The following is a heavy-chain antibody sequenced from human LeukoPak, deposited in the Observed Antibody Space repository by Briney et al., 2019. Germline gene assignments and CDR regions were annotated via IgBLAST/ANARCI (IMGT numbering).Heavy chain of an antibody. CDR2: TYYRSKWYN. CDR3: ARGIYYYDSSGYYYRVNWFDP. CDR1: GDSVSSNSAA. V-gene: IGHV6-1*01. Sequence: SQTLSLTCAISGDSVSSNSAAWTWIRQSPSRGLEWLGRTYYRSKWYNDYAVSVKSRITINPDTSKNQFSLQLSSVTPEDTAVYYCARGIYYYDSSGYYYRVNWFDPWGQGTLVTVSS. J-gene: IGHJ5*02. D-gene: IGHD3-22*01.